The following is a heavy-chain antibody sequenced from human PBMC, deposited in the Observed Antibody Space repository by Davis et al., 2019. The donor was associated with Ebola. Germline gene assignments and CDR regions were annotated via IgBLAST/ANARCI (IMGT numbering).Heavy chain of an antibody. Sequence: GESLKISCAASGFTFSTYSMSWVRQAPGKGLEWVSSISSDSDYIYYADSAKGRFTISRDNAKNSLYLQMNSLRAEDTAVYYCAKGSAAAGIWNYYYYGMDVWGQGTTVTVSS. D-gene: IGHD6-13*01. CDR2: ISSDSDYI. CDR3: AKGSAAAGIWNYYYYGMDV. CDR1: GFTFSTYS. V-gene: IGHV3-21*04. J-gene: IGHJ6*02.